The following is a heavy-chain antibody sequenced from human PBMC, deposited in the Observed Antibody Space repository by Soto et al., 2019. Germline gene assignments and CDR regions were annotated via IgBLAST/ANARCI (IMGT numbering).Heavy chain of an antibody. Sequence: EVQLLESGGGLVQPGGSLRLSCAASGFTFSSYAMSWVRQAPGKGLEWVSAISGSGGSTYYADSVKGRFTISRDNYKNTLYLQMNSLRAEDTAVYYCAKDGPLYYDFWIGPSDPYYFDYWGQGTLVTVSS. CDR1: GFTFSSYA. J-gene: IGHJ4*02. CDR2: ISGSGGST. CDR3: AKDGPLYYDFWIGPSDPYYFDY. D-gene: IGHD3-3*01. V-gene: IGHV3-23*01.